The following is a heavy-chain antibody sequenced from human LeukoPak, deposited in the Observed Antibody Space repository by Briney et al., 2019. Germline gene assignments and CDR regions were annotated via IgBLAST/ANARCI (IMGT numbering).Heavy chain of an antibody. Sequence: PSETLSLTCSVSGGSMSSYYWSWIRQSPGKGLEWIGYIYHSGSTDYNSSLKSRVTISEDTSKKQFSLKVSSVTAADTAVYYCARTYYYYYYIDVWGKGTTVTISS. CDR3: ARTYYYYYYIDV. CDR2: IYHSGST. CDR1: GGSMSSYY. V-gene: IGHV4-59*08. J-gene: IGHJ6*03.